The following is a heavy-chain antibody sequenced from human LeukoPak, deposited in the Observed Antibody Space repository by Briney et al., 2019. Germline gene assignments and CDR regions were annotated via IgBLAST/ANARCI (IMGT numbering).Heavy chain of an antibody. CDR3: ARRSRDGYNHNWFAP. CDR2: IYPGDSDT. Sequence: GEPLKISCKGSGYSFTSYWIGWVRQMPGKGLEWMGIIYPGDSDTRYSPSFQGQVTISADKSISTAYLQWSSLKASDTAMYYCARRSRDGYNHNWFAPWGQGPLVTVSS. D-gene: IGHD5-24*01. CDR1: GYSFTSYW. J-gene: IGHJ5*02. V-gene: IGHV5-51*01.